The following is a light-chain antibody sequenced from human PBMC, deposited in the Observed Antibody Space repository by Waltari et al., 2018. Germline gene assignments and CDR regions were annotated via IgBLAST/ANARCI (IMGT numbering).Light chain of an antibody. V-gene: IGLV4-69*01. Sequence: AVTQSPSASASLGASVTVTCTLSSGHTNYAIAWHQQQPGNGPRFLLKLKSDGSPIKGDGIPDLVSGSSSGAGRYLTIASLQAEDETDNYCQSWANGISVFGGGTHLTVL. J-gene: IGLJ7*01. CDR1: SGHTNYA. CDR2: LKSDGSP. CDR3: QSWANGISV.